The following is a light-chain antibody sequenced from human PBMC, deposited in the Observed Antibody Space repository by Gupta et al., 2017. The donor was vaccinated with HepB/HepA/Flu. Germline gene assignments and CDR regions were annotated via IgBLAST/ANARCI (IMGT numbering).Light chain of an antibody. Sequence: DIQLTQSPSFLSASVGDSVTITCRASQGIRSHLAWHQQNPGKAPKLLIYSASTLQSGVPSRFSGSGSGTEFTLTISSLQPEDFATFYCQHWDHSPLTFGGGTKVAIK. CDR2: SAS. V-gene: IGKV1-9*01. CDR1: QGIRSH. J-gene: IGKJ4*01. CDR3: QHWDHSPLT.